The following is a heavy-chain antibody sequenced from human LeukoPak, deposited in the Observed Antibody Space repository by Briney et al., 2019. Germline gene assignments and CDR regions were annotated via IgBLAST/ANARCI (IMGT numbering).Heavy chain of an antibody. Sequence: PSETLSLTCTVSGGSISNSDYYWGWIRQPPGKGLEWIGSIYYSGSTFYNPSLRSRLTIPVEMSKNQLSLRLSSVTAADTAVYYCARGRYGWLPFDYWGQGTLVTVSS. J-gene: IGHJ4*02. V-gene: IGHV4-39*07. D-gene: IGHD3-16*01. CDR3: ARGRYGWLPFDY. CDR1: GGSISNSDYY. CDR2: IYYSGST.